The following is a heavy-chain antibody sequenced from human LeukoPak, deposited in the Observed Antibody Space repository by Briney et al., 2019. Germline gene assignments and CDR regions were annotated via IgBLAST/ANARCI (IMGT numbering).Heavy chain of an antibody. CDR2: INPNSGGT. J-gene: IGHJ6*02. Sequence: ASVKVSCKASGYTFTGYYMHWVRQAPGQGLGWMGWINPNSGGTNYAQKFQGRVTMTRDTSISTAYMELSRLRSDDTAVYYCARELVSGYDSDYYYGMDVWGQGTTVTVSS. CDR1: GYTFTGYY. CDR3: ARELVSGYDSDYYYGMDV. V-gene: IGHV1-2*02. D-gene: IGHD5-12*01.